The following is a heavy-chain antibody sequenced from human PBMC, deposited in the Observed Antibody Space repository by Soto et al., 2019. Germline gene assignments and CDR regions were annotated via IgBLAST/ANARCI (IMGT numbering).Heavy chain of an antibody. CDR3: ARDFTGDYYFDY. CDR1: GGSISSDY. J-gene: IGHJ4*02. D-gene: IGHD4-17*01. CDR2: VYYSGST. V-gene: IGHV4-59*01. Sequence: VQLQESGPGLVKPSETLSLTCTVSGGSISSDYWSWIRQPPGKGLEWIGYVYYSGSTKYNSSLQSRVXXXIXXSKNQFSLKLTSVTAADTAVYYCARDFTGDYYFDYWGQGALVTVSS.